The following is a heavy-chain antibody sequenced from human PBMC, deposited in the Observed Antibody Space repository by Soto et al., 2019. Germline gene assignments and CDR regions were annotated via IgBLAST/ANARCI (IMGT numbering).Heavy chain of an antibody. CDR2: IYYSGST. CDR1: GGSISSGGYY. V-gene: IGHV4-31*03. CDR3: ARGSYYDSSGYYDY. D-gene: IGHD3-22*01. J-gene: IGHJ4*02. Sequence: QVQLQESGPGLVKPSQTLSLTCTVSGGSISSGGYYWSWIRQHPGKGLEWIGYIYYSGSTYYNPSLKSRVTIXVXAXXNQFSRRLSSVTAADTAVYYCARGSYYDSSGYYDYWGQGTLVTVSS.